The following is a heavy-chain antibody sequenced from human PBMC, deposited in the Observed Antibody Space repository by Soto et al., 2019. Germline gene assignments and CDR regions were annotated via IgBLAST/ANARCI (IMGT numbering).Heavy chain of an antibody. J-gene: IGHJ4*02. Sequence: SETLSLTCTVSGGSISSYYWSWIRQPPGKGLEWIGYIYYSGSTNYNPSLKSRVTISVDTSKNQFSLKLSSVTAADTAVYYCARHIAAAAKSFDYWGQGTLVTVSS. V-gene: IGHV4-59*01. CDR1: GGSISSYY. CDR3: ARHIAAAAKSFDY. CDR2: IYYSGST. D-gene: IGHD6-13*01.